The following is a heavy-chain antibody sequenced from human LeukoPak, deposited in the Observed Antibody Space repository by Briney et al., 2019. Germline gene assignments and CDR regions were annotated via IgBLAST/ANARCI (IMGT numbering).Heavy chain of an antibody. V-gene: IGHV1-18*01. Sequence: ASVKVSCKASGYTFTSYGISWVRQAPGQGLEWMGWISAYNGNTNYAQKLQGRVTMTRDTSISTAYMELSRLRSDDTAVYYCARSFDYYDSSGYYYIDYWGQGTLVTVSS. J-gene: IGHJ4*02. CDR2: ISAYNGNT. CDR1: GYTFTSYG. D-gene: IGHD3-22*01. CDR3: ARSFDYYDSSGYYYIDY.